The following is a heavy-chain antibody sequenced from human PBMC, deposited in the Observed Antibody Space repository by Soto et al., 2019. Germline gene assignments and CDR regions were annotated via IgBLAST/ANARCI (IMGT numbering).Heavy chain of an antibody. J-gene: IGHJ6*02. CDR1: GYSFSNYW. CDR3: ARQQDYFDSSGYYLSEYYYGMDV. CDR2: IYAGDSDT. Sequence: PVASLRISCQGSGYSFSNYWIGWVRQMPGKGLEWMGTIYAGDSDTRYSPSFQGQVTISADKSISTAYLQWSSLKASDTAVYYCARQQDYFDSSGYYLSEYYYGMDVWGQGTTVTVSS. D-gene: IGHD3-22*01. V-gene: IGHV5-51*01.